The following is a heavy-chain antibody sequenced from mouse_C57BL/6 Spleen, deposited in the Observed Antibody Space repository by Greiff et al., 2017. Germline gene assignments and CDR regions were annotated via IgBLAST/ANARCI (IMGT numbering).Heavy chain of an antibody. CDR3: ARQAYGNYEFAY. CDR2: ISGGGGNT. J-gene: IGHJ3*01. CDR1: GFTFSSYT. Sequence: EVQVVESGGGLVKPGGSLKLSCAASGFTFSSYTMSWVRQTPEKRLEWVATISGGGGNTYYPDSVKGRFTISRDNAKNTLYLQMSSLRSEDTALYYCARQAYGNYEFAYWGQGTLVTVSA. V-gene: IGHV5-9*01. D-gene: IGHD2-1*01.